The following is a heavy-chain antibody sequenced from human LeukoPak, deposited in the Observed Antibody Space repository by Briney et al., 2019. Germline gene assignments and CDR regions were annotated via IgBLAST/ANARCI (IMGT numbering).Heavy chain of an antibody. V-gene: IGHV4-31*03. CDR2: ICYSGST. J-gene: IGHJ4*02. Sequence: SETLSLTCTVSGGSISSGGYYWSWIRQHPGKGLEWIGYICYSGSTYYNPSLKSRVTISVDTSKNQFSLKLSSVTAADTAVYYCARGLEAAAGTIGDYWGQGTLVTVSS. D-gene: IGHD6-13*01. CDR3: ARGLEAAAGTIGDY. CDR1: GGSISSGGYY.